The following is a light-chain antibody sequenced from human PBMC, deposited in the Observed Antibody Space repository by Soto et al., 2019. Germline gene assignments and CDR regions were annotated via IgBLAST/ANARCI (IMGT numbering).Light chain of an antibody. CDR2: DVT. CDR3: SSYTGSNTLVV. Sequence: QSVLTEPATVSGSPGQSITISCTGTSRDVGGYNYVSWYQQYPGKAPKLMIYDVTNRPSGVSNRFSGSKSGNTASLTISGLQAADEADYYCSSYTGSNTLVVFGGGTKLTVL. V-gene: IGLV2-14*01. J-gene: IGLJ2*01. CDR1: SRDVGGYNY.